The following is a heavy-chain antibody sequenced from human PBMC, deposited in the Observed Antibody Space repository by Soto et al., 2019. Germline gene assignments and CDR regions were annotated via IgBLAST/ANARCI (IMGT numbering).Heavy chain of an antibody. Sequence: AGGSLRLSCAASGFTFSSYWMSWVRQAPGKGLEWVANIKQDGSEKYYVDSVKGRFTISRDNAKNSLYLQMNSLRAEDTAVYYCARGDDFWSGYIDYWGQGTLVTVSS. CDR2: IKQDGSEK. CDR1: GFTFSSYW. J-gene: IGHJ4*02. D-gene: IGHD3-3*01. V-gene: IGHV3-7*01. CDR3: ARGDDFWSGYIDY.